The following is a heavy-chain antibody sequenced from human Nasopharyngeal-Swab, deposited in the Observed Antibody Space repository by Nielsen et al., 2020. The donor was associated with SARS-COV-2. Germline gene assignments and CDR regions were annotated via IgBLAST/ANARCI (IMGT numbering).Heavy chain of an antibody. CDR2: ISSSSSYI. V-gene: IGHV3-21*01. D-gene: IGHD2-2*01. CDR3: ARGQYCSSTSCYARGYYYYYGMDV. CDR1: GFTFSSYS. J-gene: IGHJ6*02. Sequence: GESLKISCAVSGFTFSSYSMNWVRQAPGKGLEWVSSISSSSSYIYYADSVKGRFTISRDNAKNSLYLQMNSLRAEDTAVYYCARGQYCSSTSCYARGYYYYYGMDVWGQGTTVTVSS.